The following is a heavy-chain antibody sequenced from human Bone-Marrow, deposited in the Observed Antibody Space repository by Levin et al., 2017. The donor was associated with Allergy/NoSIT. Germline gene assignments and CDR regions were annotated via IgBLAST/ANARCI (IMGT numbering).Heavy chain of an antibody. Sequence: ASETLSLTCTVSGGSVNSGGSYWSWIRQHPGKGLEWIGYMLGSGSAYYNPSLKSRVTISVDTSKSQFSLNVTSLTAADTAVYYCARDTHGSGSYFRYWGQGTLVTVSS. CDR3: ARDTHGSGSYFRY. CDR2: MLGSGSA. J-gene: IGHJ4*02. V-gene: IGHV4-31*03. CDR1: GGSVNSGGSY. D-gene: IGHD3-10*01.